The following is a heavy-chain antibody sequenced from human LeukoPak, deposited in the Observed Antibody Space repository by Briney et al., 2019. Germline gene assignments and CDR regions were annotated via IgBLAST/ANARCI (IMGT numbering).Heavy chain of an antibody. Sequence: ASVKVSCKASGYTFTSYYMDWVRQAPGQGLEWMGIINPSGGSTSYAQKFQGRVTMTRNTSTSTVYMELSSLRSEDTAVYYCARDLSTAAGPGSWGQGTLVTVSS. J-gene: IGHJ4*02. V-gene: IGHV1-46*01. CDR3: ARDLSTAAGPGS. D-gene: IGHD6-13*01. CDR1: GYTFTSYY. CDR2: INPSGGST.